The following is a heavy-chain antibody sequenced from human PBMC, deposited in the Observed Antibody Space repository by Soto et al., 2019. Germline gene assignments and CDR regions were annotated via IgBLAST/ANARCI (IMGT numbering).Heavy chain of an antibody. D-gene: IGHD1-26*01. CDR3: VESGNNYIDS. V-gene: IGHV4-31*03. CDR1: GGSISSGGYY. J-gene: IGHJ4*02. CDR2: IYYSGST. Sequence: PSETLSLTCTVSGGSISSGGYYWSWIRQHPGKGLEWIGYIYYSGSTYYNPSLKSRVTISVDTSKNQFSLKLSSVTAADTAVYYCVESGNNYIDSWGQGTLVTVSS.